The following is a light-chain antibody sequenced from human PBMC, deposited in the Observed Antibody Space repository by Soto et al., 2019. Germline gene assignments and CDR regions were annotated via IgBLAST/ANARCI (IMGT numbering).Light chain of an antibody. Sequence: EAVLTQSPATLSVSPGERATLSCRASQSVATNVAWYQQRPGQAPRLLIYGASKRAIGLPARFSGSGSGTEFTLTITSLQSEDFAVYYCQQYNNWPQTFGRGTKVDIK. CDR2: GAS. CDR1: QSVATN. V-gene: IGKV3-15*01. J-gene: IGKJ1*01. CDR3: QQYNNWPQT.